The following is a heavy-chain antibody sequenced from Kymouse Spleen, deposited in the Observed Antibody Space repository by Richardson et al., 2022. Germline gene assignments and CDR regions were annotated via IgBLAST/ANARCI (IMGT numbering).Heavy chain of an antibody. CDR3: ARVPLRYFDWLLSYDAFDI. J-gene: IGHJ3*02. Sequence: EVQLVESGGGLVQPGGSLRLSCAASGFTFSSYWMHWVRQAPGKGLVWVSRINSDGSSTSYADSVKGRFTISRDNAKNTLYLQMNSLRAEDTAVYYCARVPLRYFDWLLSYDAFDIWGQGTMVTVSS. D-gene: IGHD3-9*01. V-gene: IGHV3-74*01. CDR2: INSDGSST. CDR1: GFTFSSYW.